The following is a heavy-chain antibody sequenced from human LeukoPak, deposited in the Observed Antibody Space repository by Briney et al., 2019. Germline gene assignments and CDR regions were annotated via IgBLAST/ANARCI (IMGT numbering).Heavy chain of an antibody. D-gene: IGHD4-17*01. Sequence: GGSLRLSCGVSGISFKSYPMYWVRQAPGKGLEWVAVISYDGTKNYHADSVKGRFTISRDNSKNTLYLQMNSLRVEVTAVYYCAIYRDYDNWVDSWGQGTLVTVSS. CDR1: GISFKSYP. J-gene: IGHJ5*01. CDR2: ISYDGTKN. V-gene: IGHV3-30*04. CDR3: AIYRDYDNWVDS.